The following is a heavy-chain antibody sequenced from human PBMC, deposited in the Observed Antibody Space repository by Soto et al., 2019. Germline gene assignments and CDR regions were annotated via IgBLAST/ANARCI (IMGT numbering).Heavy chain of an antibody. V-gene: IGHV3-30-3*01. CDR3: ARDQGSDFWSGYRLDY. CDR1: GFTFSSYA. J-gene: IGHJ4*02. CDR2: ISYDGSNK. Sequence: GGSLRLSCAASGFTFSSYAMHWVRQAPGKGLEWVAVISYDGSNKYYADSVKGRFTISRDNSKNTLYLQMNSLRAEDTAVYYCARDQGSDFWSGYRLDYWGQGTLVTVSS. D-gene: IGHD3-3*01.